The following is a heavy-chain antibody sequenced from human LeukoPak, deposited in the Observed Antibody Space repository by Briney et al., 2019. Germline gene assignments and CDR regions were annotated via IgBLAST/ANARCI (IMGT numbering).Heavy chain of an antibody. Sequence: GASVKVSCKASGGTFSSYAISWVRQAPGQGLEWMGGIIPIFGTANYAQKFQGRVTITADKSTSTAYMELSSLRSEDTAVYYCARVEAAAGRAPSFDYWGQGTLVTVSS. V-gene: IGHV1-69*06. D-gene: IGHD6-13*01. CDR3: ARVEAAAGRAPSFDY. CDR1: GGTFSSYA. CDR2: IIPIFGTA. J-gene: IGHJ4*02.